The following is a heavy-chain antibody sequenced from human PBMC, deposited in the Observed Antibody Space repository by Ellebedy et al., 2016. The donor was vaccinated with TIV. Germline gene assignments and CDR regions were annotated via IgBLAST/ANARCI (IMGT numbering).Heavy chain of an antibody. J-gene: IGHJ4*02. Sequence: GESLKISXAASGFTFSSYSMNWVRQAPGKGLEWVSSISSSSSYIYYADSVKGRFTISRDNAKNSLYLQMNSLRAEDTAVYYCARLEYPDFWSGYPSYYFDYWGQGTLVTVSS. V-gene: IGHV3-21*01. D-gene: IGHD3-3*01. CDR1: GFTFSSYS. CDR3: ARLEYPDFWSGYPSYYFDY. CDR2: ISSSSSYI.